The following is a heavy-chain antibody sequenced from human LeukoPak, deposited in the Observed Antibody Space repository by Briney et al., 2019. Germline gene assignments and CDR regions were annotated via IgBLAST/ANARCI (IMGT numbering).Heavy chain of an antibody. V-gene: IGHV1-8*01. J-gene: IGHJ4*02. Sequence: SVKVSFKASGYTFTSYDINWVRQATGQGLEWMGWMNPNSGNTGYAQKFQGRVTMTRNTSISTAYMELSSLRSEDTAVYYCARVVTIAVAGTGGYWGQGTLVTVSS. CDR3: ARVVTIAVAGTGGY. CDR1: GYTFTSYD. CDR2: MNPNSGNT. D-gene: IGHD6-19*01.